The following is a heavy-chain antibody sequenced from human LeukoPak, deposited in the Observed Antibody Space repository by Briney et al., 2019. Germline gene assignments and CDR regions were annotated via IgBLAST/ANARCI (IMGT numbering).Heavy chain of an antibody. CDR3: ARSLAGGNFDY. CDR2: ISYDGSNK. CDR1: GFTFSSYA. J-gene: IGHJ4*02. D-gene: IGHD6-19*01. V-gene: IGHV3-30-3*01. Sequence: PEGSLRLSCAASGFTFSSYAMHWVRQAPGKGLEWVAVISYDGSNKYYADSVKGRFTISRDNSKNTLYLQMNSLRAEDTAVYYCARSLAGGNFDYWGQGTLVTVSS.